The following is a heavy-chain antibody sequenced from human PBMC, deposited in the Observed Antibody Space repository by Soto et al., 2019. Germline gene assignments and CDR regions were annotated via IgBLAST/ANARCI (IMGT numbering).Heavy chain of an antibody. J-gene: IGHJ4*02. V-gene: IGHV1-3*01. CDR1: GYIFSRYT. CDR3: TRGAGGGAFDY. Sequence: QVQLVQSGAEVKKPGASVKVSCKASGYIFSRYTVHWVRQAPGQRLEWMGWINAGNGNTKYSEKFQGRVTITRDTSAKTAYMGLGSLKSEDTAVFYCTRGAGGGAFDYWGQGTLVTVSS. D-gene: IGHD3-16*01. CDR2: INAGNGNT.